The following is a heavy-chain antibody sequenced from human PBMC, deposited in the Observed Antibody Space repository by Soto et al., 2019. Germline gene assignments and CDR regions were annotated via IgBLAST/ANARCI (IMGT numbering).Heavy chain of an antibody. CDR3: ATAADIVIVPATMRSFYFDY. CDR1: GYTLIELS. Sequence: ASVKVSCKVSGYTLIELSMHWVRQVPGKGLEWMGHFDPEDGKTIYAQKFQGRVTMTEDTSTDTTYMELSSLRSEDTAVYYCATAADIVIVPATMRSFYFDYWGQGTLVTVSS. D-gene: IGHD2-2*01. CDR2: FDPEDGKT. V-gene: IGHV1-24*01. J-gene: IGHJ4*02.